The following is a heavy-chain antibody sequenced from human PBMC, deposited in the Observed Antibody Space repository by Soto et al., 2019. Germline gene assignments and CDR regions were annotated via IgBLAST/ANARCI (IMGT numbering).Heavy chain of an antibody. CDR3: ATYSTTYGWFDP. D-gene: IGHD2-2*01. Sequence: SETLSLTCTVSGGSISNSVYHWGWIRQPPGKGLEWIGNIHYSGSTYYSQSLKSRVTISVDTSKNQFSLNLGSLTAADTAVYYCATYSTTYGWFDPWGQGTLVTVSS. V-gene: IGHV4-39*01. CDR2: IHYSGST. CDR1: GGSISNSVYH. J-gene: IGHJ5*02.